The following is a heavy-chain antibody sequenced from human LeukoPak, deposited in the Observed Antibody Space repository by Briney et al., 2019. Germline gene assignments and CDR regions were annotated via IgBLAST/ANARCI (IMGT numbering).Heavy chain of an antibody. D-gene: IGHD5-18*01. V-gene: IGHV4-39*07. CDR2: IYYSGST. J-gene: IGHJ5*02. Sequence: SETLSLTCTVSGDSISSSSYYWGWIRQPPGKGLEWIGSIYYSGSTYYNPSLKSRVTISVDTSKNQFSLKLSSVTAADTAVYYCARDLGGYSYGLNWFDPWGQGTLVTVSS. CDR3: ARDLGGYSYGLNWFDP. CDR1: GDSISSSSYY.